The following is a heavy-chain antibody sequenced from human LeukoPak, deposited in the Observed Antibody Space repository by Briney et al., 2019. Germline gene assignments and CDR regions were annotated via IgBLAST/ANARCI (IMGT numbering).Heavy chain of an antibody. CDR3: ARGRGKVYGDYGYYFDY. CDR2: MALSGGPT. J-gene: IGHJ4*02. D-gene: IGHD4-17*01. Sequence: GGSLRLSCAASGFTFSAYAMAWVRRAPGRGLEWVSTMALSGGPTHYTDSVKGRFTISRDDSKNTLYLHINSLRVEDTAVYYCARGRGKVYGDYGYYFDYWGQGTLVTVSS. V-gene: IGHV3-23*01. CDR1: GFTFSAYA.